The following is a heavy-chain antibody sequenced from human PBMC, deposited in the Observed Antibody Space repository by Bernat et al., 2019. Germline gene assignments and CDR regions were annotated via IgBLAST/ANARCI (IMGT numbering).Heavy chain of an antibody. Sequence: QLQLQESGPGLVNPSETLSLTCTVSGGSITSSSYFWGWIRQPPGKGLEWIGSIYYSGNDYYNPSLKSRATISVDTSKNQFSLKLSSVTATDTAVYYCARHGNIVVVVGDTAFDYWGQGTLVTVSS. J-gene: IGHJ4*02. CDR2: IYYSGND. V-gene: IGHV4-39*01. D-gene: IGHD2-15*01. CDR1: GGSITSSSYF. CDR3: ARHGNIVVVVGDTAFDY.